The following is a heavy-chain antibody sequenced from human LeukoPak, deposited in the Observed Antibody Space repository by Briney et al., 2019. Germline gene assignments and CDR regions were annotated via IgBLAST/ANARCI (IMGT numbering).Heavy chain of an antibody. Sequence: PSETLSLTCTVSGGSISSSSYYWGWIRQPPGKGLEWIGSIYYSGSTYYNPSLKSRVTISVDTSKNQFSLKLSSVTAADTAVYYCAGLGVSSWYIDYWGQGTLVTVSS. CDR3: AGLGVSSWYIDY. V-gene: IGHV4-39*01. D-gene: IGHD6-13*01. CDR2: IYYSGST. J-gene: IGHJ4*02. CDR1: GGSISSSSYY.